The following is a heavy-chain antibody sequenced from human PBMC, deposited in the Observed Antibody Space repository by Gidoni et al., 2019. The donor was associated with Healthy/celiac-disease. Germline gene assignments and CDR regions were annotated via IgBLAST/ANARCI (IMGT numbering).Heavy chain of an antibody. CDR3: ARGGNDFWSGYRRSMDY. V-gene: IGHV3-74*01. J-gene: IGHJ4*02. D-gene: IGHD3-3*01. CDR1: GFNCSSSW. CDR2: INSDGSSP. Sequence: EVQLVESGGGLVQPGGSLRLSCAASGFNCSSSWMHWVRQAPWKGLVWVSCINSDGSSPSYADSVKGRLTISRDNAKNTLYLQMNSLRAEDTAVYYCARGGNDFWSGYRRSMDYWGQGTLVTVSS.